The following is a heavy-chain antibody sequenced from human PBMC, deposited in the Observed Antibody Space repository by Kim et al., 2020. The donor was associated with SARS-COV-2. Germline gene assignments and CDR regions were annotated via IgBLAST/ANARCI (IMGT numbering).Heavy chain of an antibody. CDR2: INQSGAI. V-gene: IGHV4-34*01. J-gene: IGHJ6*02. D-gene: IGHD2-8*02. CDR1: GGSFSGYY. Sequence: SETLSLTCAVYGGSFSGYYWSWIRQPPGKGLEWIGEINQSGAIRHNPSLRSRLAISMDTSKNQFSLKLTSLTAADTAFYYCARGRAGVVPSPVLGLGPYYEYFTLDVWGRGTAVTVAS. CDR3: ARGRAGVVPSPVLGLGPYYEYFTLDV.